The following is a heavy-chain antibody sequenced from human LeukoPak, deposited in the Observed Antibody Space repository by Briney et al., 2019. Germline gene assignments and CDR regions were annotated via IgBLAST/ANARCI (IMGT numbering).Heavy chain of an antibody. D-gene: IGHD3-22*01. CDR2: IYTSGST. CDR3: ATGTYYYDSSGYRGYYFDY. V-gene: IGHV4-61*02. Sequence: SQTLSLTCTVSGGSISSGSYYWSWIRQPAGKGLEWIGRIYTSGSTNYNPSLKSRVTISVDTSKNQFSLKLSSVTAADTAVYYCATGTYYYDSSGYRGYYFDYWGQGTLVTVSS. J-gene: IGHJ4*02. CDR1: GGSISSGSYY.